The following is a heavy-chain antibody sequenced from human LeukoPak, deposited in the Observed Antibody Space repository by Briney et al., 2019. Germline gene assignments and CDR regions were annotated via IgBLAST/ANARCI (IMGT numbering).Heavy chain of an antibody. D-gene: IGHD3-10*01. J-gene: IGHJ4*02. Sequence: PGGSLRLSCAASGFIFSSYGMHWVRQAPGKGLEWVAVISYNGSNKYYADSVKGRFTISRDNSKNTVYLQMNSLRVEDTAVYYCAKGRRGESYVHYFDYWGQGTLVTVSS. CDR3: AKGRRGESYVHYFDY. V-gene: IGHV3-30*18. CDR1: GFIFSSYG. CDR2: ISYNGSNK.